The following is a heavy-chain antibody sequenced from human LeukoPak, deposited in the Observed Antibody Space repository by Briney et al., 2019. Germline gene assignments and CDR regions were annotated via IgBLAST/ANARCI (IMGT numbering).Heavy chain of an antibody. CDR2: INAGNGNT. D-gene: IGHD3-22*01. Sequence: ASVTVPCTASGYTFTSYAMHWVRQAPGQRLEWMGWINAGNGNTKYSQKFQGRVTITRDTSASTAYMELSSLRPEDTTVYYCARSIVVVRYFDYWGQGTLVTVSS. CDR3: ARSIVVVRYFDY. J-gene: IGHJ4*02. CDR1: GYTFTSYA. V-gene: IGHV1-3*01.